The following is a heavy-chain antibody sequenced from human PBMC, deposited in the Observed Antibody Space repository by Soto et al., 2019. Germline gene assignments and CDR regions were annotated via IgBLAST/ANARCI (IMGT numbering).Heavy chain of an antibody. CDR2: IYWDDNK. D-gene: IGHD3-10*01. CDR1: GFSLSTSGVG. Sequence: QITLKESGPTLVKPTQTLTLTCTFSGFSLSTSGVGVGWIRQPPGKALEWLALIYWDDNKRYSPSLKSRLTITKDTAKSQVVLTMTNMDPVDTATYYCAHTNVLLWFGEDYGMDVWGQGTTVTVSS. CDR3: AHTNVLLWFGEDYGMDV. J-gene: IGHJ6*02. V-gene: IGHV2-5*02.